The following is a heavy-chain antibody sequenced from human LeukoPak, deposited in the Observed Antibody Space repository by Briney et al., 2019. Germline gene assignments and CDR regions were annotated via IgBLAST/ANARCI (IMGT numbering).Heavy chain of an antibody. D-gene: IGHD5-24*01. J-gene: IGHJ4*02. Sequence: GESLQISSQASGYRFTSNWIAWARQLPGKGLEWMGIIFPGDSDTRCSPSFQGQVTISANKSISTAYLQWSSLKASDTAMYYCARSVSIDMAVDYWGQGALVTVSS. CDR3: ARSVSIDMAVDY. CDR2: IFPGDSDT. CDR1: GYRFTSNW. V-gene: IGHV5-51*01.